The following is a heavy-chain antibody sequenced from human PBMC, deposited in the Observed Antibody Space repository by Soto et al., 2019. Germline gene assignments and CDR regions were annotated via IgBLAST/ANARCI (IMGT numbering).Heavy chain of an antibody. CDR1: GGSISSGGYY. J-gene: IGHJ4*02. Sequence: SETLSLTCTVSGGSISSGGYYWSWIRQHPGKGLEWIGYIYYSGSTYYNPSLKSRVTISVDTSKNQFSLKLSSVTAADTAVYYCARVGYYDSSGLGGNFDYWGQGTLVTVS. CDR2: IYYSGST. CDR3: ARVGYYDSSGLGGNFDY. D-gene: IGHD3-22*01. V-gene: IGHV4-31*03.